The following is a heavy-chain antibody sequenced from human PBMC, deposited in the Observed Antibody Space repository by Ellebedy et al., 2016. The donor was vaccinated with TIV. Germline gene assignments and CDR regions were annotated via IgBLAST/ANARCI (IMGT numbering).Heavy chain of an antibody. V-gene: IGHV1-3*01. J-gene: IGHJ5*02. D-gene: IGHD2-2*01. Sequence: ASVKVSCXASGYTFTSYAMHWVRQAPGQRLEWMGWINAGNGNTKYSQKFQGRVTITRDTSASTAYMELSSLRSEDTAVYYCARPRSTSWAGFDPWGQGTLVTVSS. CDR2: INAGNGNT. CDR1: GYTFTSYA. CDR3: ARPRSTSWAGFDP.